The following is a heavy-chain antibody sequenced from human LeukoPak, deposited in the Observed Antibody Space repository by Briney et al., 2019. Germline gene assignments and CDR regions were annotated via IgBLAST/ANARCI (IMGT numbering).Heavy chain of an antibody. D-gene: IGHD2-2*01. V-gene: IGHV3-48*01. CDR3: ARGGHSSFFDP. J-gene: IGHJ5*02. CDR1: GFTFSSYS. Sequence: GGFLRLSCAASGFTFSSYSMNWVRQAPGKGLEWVSYISTSSSTMHYADSVEGRFTISRDNAKNSLYLQMNSLRAEDTAVYYCARGGHSSFFDPWGQGVVVTVSS. CDR2: ISTSSSTM.